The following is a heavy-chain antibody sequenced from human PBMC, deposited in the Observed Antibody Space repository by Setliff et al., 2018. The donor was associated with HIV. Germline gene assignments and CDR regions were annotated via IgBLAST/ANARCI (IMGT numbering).Heavy chain of an antibody. V-gene: IGHV4-61*02. CDR3: ARARYIVIRGDAGMDV. CDR1: GGSINNGGYY. CDR2: IYTSGLT. Sequence: PSETLSLTCTVSGGSINNGGYYWVWIRQPALKGLEWIGRIYTSGLTNYNPSLKSRVTISVDTSKNQVSLKLSSVTASDTAVYYCARARYIVIRGDAGMDVWGPGTTVTVSS. J-gene: IGHJ6*02. D-gene: IGHD3-10*01.